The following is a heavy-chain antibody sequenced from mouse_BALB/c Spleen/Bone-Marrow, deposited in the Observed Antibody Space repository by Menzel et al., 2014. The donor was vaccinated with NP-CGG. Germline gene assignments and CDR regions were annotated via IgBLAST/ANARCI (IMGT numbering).Heavy chain of an antibody. V-gene: IGHV1-14*01. J-gene: IGHJ2*01. Sequence: QLQQSGPELIKPGASVQMSCQASGYTFTTYVIHWVEQKPGQGLEWIGYINPYHDGTKYTEKFKGKATLTSDKSSSTAYMELSSLTSEDSAVYDRSKDYGSKNVDDWGQGTTLTVTS. CDR1: GYTFTTYV. CDR2: INPYHDGT. CDR3: SKDYGSKNVDD. D-gene: IGHD1-1*01.